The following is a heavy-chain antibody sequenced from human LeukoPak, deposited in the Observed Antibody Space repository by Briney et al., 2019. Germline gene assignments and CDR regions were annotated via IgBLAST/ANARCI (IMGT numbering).Heavy chain of an antibody. CDR2: ISGSADRT. CDR3: AKDGALFRRYLDWSRLGYCSGGSCYSLDY. D-gene: IGHD2-15*01. Sequence: PGGSLRLSCAASGFTFSTYGMSWVRQAPWKGLEWVSGISGSADRTYYADSVKGRFTISRDNFKNTLYLQMNSLRAEDTAVYYCAKDGALFRRYLDWSRLGYCSGGSCYSLDYWGQGTLVTVSS. CDR1: GFTFSTYG. J-gene: IGHJ4*02. V-gene: IGHV3-23*01.